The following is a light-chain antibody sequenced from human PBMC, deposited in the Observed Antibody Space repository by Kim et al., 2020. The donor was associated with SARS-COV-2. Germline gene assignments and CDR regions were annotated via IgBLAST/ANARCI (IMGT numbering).Light chain of an antibody. CDR1: QSVSSY. Sequence: SPGERATLSSRASQSVSSYLAWYQQKPGQAPRLLIYGASSRATGIPERFSGSWSGTDFTLTITRLEPEDFAVYYCQQYGTTLTWTFGQGTKVDIK. J-gene: IGKJ1*01. CDR2: GAS. CDR3: QQYGTTLTWT. V-gene: IGKV3-20*01.